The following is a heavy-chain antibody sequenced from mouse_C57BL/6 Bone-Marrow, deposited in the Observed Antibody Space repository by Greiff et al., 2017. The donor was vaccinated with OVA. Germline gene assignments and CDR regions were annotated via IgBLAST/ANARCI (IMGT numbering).Heavy chain of an antibody. D-gene: IGHD2-3*01. CDR3: ARPYDGYYHWYFDV. V-gene: IGHV5-9*01. J-gene: IGHJ1*03. CDR2: ISGGGGNT. Sequence: EVMLVESGGGLVKPGGSLKLSCAASGFTFSSYTMSWVRQTPEKRLEWVATISGGGGNTYYPDSVKGRFTISRDNAKNTLYLQMRCLRSEDTALYYCARPYDGYYHWYFDVWGTGTTVTVSS. CDR1: GFTFSSYT.